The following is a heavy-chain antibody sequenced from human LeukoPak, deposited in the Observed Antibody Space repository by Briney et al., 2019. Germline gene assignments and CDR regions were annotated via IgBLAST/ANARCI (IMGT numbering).Heavy chain of an antibody. CDR1: GFTFSSYA. CDR3: AKDPLPAPAAITIDY. D-gene: IGHD2-2*01. CDR2: ISGGGGST. Sequence: GGSLRLSCAASGFTFSSYAMSWVRQAPGKGLEWVSAISGGGGSTYYADSVKGRFTISRDNSKNTLYLQMNSLRAEDTAVYYCAKDPLPAPAAITIDYWGQGTLVTVSS. J-gene: IGHJ4*02. V-gene: IGHV3-23*01.